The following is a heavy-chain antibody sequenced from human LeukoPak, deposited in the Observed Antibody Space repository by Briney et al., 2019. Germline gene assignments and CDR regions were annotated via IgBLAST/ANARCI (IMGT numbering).Heavy chain of an antibody. Sequence: GGSLRLSCAASGLTFSSYGMHWVRQAPGKGLEWVAFIRYDGSNKYYADSVKGRFTISRDNSKNTLYLQMNSLRAEDTAVYYCAKDTYSSSWSPKAADYWGQGTLVTVSS. CDR2: IRYDGSNK. CDR1: GLTFSSYG. CDR3: AKDTYSSSWSPKAADY. J-gene: IGHJ4*02. V-gene: IGHV3-30*02. D-gene: IGHD6-13*01.